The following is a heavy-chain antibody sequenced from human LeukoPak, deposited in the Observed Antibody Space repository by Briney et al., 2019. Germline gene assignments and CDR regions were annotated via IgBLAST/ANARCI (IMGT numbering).Heavy chain of an antibody. D-gene: IGHD2-2*02. CDR3: ARAPGDIVVVPAAIGSHLGYYYMDV. Sequence: PSGTLSLTCAVSGGSISSSNWWSWVRQPPGKGLEWIGEIYHSGSTNYNPSLKSRVTISVDKSKNQFSLKLSSVTAADTAVYYCARAPGDIVVVPAAIGSHLGYYYMDVWGKGTTVTVSS. J-gene: IGHJ6*03. CDR1: GGSISSSNW. V-gene: IGHV4-4*02. CDR2: IYHSGST.